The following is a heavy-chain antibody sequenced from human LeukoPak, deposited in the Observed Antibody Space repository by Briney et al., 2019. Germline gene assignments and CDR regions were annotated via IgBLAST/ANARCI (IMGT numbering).Heavy chain of an antibody. J-gene: IGHJ4*02. CDR2: ISYDGSNK. Sequence: GGSLRLSCAASGFTFSSYAMHWVRQAPGKGLEWVAVISYDGSNKYYADSVKGRFTISRDNSKNMLYLQMNSLRAEDTAVYYCAKSDYSSSRPTFDYWGQGTLVTVSS. CDR1: GFTFSSYA. D-gene: IGHD6-13*01. CDR3: AKSDYSSSRPTFDY. V-gene: IGHV3-30-3*02.